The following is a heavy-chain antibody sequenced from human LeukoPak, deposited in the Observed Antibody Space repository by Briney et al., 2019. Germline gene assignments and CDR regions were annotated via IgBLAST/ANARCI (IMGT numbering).Heavy chain of an antibody. Sequence: SETLSLSCAVGGGSFSGCYWSWIRQPPGRGLEWIGEINHSGSTNYNPSLKSRVTISVDTSKNQFSLQLSSVTAADTAVYYCARGRRIAVMDYWGQGSLVTVPS. CDR1: GGSFSGCY. V-gene: IGHV4-34*01. CDR2: INHSGST. J-gene: IGHJ4*02. D-gene: IGHD6-19*01. CDR3: ARGRRIAVMDY.